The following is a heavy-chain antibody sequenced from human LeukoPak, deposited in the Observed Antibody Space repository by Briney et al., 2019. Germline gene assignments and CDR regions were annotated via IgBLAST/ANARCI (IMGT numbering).Heavy chain of an antibody. CDR3: ARSHCSGGSCYLTPFDY. CDR1: GYTFTIYY. CDR2: INPSGGST. V-gene: IGHV1-46*01. Sequence: ASVTVSCTASGYTFTIYYMHWVRQAPGQGLEWMGIINPSGGSTSYAQKFQGRVTMTRDTSTSTVYMELSSLRSEDTAVYYCARSHCSGGSCYLTPFDYWGQGTLVTVSS. J-gene: IGHJ4*02. D-gene: IGHD2-15*01.